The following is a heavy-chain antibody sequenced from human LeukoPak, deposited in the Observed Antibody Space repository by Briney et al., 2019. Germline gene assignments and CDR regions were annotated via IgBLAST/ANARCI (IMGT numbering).Heavy chain of an antibody. CDR2: VYYRGTT. J-gene: IGHJ2*01. CDR1: GGSISSYY. Sequence: SETLSLTCTISGGSISSYYWSWIRQPPGKGLEWIGYVYYRGTTNYNPSLKSRVTISVDTSKNQFSLNLNSVTAADTAVYYCARDLEHGGNSIWYFDLWGRGTLVTVFS. CDR3: ARDLEHGGNSIWYFDL. D-gene: IGHD4-23*01. V-gene: IGHV4-59*01.